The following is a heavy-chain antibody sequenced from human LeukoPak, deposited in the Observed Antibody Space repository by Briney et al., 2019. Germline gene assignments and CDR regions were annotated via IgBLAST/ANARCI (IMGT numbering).Heavy chain of an antibody. CDR2: IPYDGSQN. D-gene: IGHD3-10*01. CDR1: DFPFIGYT. Sequence: RGSLRLSCAASDFPFIGYTMHWVRQAPGKGLEWVAGIPYDGSQNSYADSVKGRFSISRDNSKSALYLQMNSLRAEDTAVYYCARDLIYGSGEYWGQGTLVTVSS. CDR3: ARDLIYGSGEY. J-gene: IGHJ4*02. V-gene: IGHV3-30*04.